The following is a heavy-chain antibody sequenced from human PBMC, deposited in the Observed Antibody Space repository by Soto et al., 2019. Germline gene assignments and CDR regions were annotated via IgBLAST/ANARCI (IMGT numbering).Heavy chain of an antibody. CDR1: GFTLSRQD. CDR2: LSYDGIAQ. D-gene: IGHD6-6*01. CDR3: VKGGWYGSSSPSDR. V-gene: IGHV3-30*18. Sequence: QEQLVESGGDVVQPGGSLRLSCAASGFTLSRQDMHWVRQAPGKGLEWVAVLSYDGIAQYYADSVKGRFTISRDNSKXXXXXXXXSXRVEDTALYYCVKGGWYGSSSPSDRWGQGTLVTVSS. J-gene: IGHJ5*02.